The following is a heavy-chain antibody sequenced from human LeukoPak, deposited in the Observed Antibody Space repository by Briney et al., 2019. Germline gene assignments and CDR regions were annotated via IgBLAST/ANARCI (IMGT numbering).Heavy chain of an antibody. J-gene: IGHJ4*02. CDR3: AKDQGDFWSGYYTGGFDY. CDR2: IRYDGSNK. D-gene: IGHD3-3*01. Sequence: GGSLRLSCAVSGFTFSSYGMHWVRQAPGKGLEWVAFIRYDGSNKYYADSVKGRFTISRDNSKNTLYLQMNSLRAEDTAVYYCAKDQGDFWSGYYTGGFDYWGQGTLVTVSS. CDR1: GFTFSSYG. V-gene: IGHV3-30*02.